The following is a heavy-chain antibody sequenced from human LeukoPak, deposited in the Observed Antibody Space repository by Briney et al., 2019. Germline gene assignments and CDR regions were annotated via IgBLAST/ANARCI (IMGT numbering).Heavy chain of an antibody. Sequence: GGSLRLSCAASGFTFVSYSFNWVRQAPGKGLEWVSSINTVGSHIYYADSVKGRFTISRDNSKNTLYLQMNSLRAEDTAVYYCARDRGAATKWNYYYYYMDVWGKGTTVTVSS. J-gene: IGHJ6*03. V-gene: IGHV3-21*04. CDR2: INTVGSHI. CDR1: GFTFVSYS. CDR3: ARDRGAATKWNYYYYYMDV. D-gene: IGHD2-15*01.